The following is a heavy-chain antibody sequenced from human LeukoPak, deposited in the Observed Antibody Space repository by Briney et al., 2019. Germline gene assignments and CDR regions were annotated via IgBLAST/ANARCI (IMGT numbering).Heavy chain of an antibody. CDR3: AREGRFDYYYMDV. J-gene: IGHJ6*03. Sequence: GGSLRLPCAASGFTFSDYYMSWIRQAPGKGLEWVSYISSSGSTIYYADSVKGRFTISRDNAKNSLYLQMNSLRAEDTAVYYCAREGRFDYYYMDVWGKGTTVTVSS. V-gene: IGHV3-11*01. CDR2: ISSSGSTI. CDR1: GFTFSDYY. D-gene: IGHD3-3*01.